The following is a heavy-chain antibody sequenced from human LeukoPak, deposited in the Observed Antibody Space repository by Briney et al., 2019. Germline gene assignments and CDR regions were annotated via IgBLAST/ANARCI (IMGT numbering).Heavy chain of an antibody. CDR1: GFTLSSYA. CDR3: AREGDTAMGTTGEDY. Sequence: PGGSLRLSCAASGFTLSSYAMHWVRQAPGRGLEWVAVISYNGSNKYYADSVKGRFTISRDNSKNTLYLQMNSLRDEDTAVYYCAREGDTAMGTTGEDYWGQVTLVSVPS. J-gene: IGHJ4*02. D-gene: IGHD5-18*01. CDR2: ISYNGSNK. V-gene: IGHV3-30-3*01.